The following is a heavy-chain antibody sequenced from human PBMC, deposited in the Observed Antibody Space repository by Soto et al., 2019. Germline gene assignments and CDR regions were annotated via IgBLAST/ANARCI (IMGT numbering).Heavy chain of an antibody. Sequence: TLSLTCTVSGRSVSSGGYYWTWIRHHPGRGLEWIGYIYHIGSPYYNPSLESRVTISLDTSKNQFSLNLTSVTAADTAIYYCVRDRALDSSGHWFDTWGQGTLVTVSS. CDR2: IYHIGSP. CDR1: GRSVSSGGYY. D-gene: IGHD6-19*01. V-gene: IGHV4-31*03. J-gene: IGHJ5*02. CDR3: VRDRALDSSGHWFDT.